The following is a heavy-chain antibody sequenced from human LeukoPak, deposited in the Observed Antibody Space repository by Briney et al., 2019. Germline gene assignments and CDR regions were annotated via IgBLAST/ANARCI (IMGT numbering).Heavy chain of an antibody. CDR3: AKDRIAVAGTACWFDP. D-gene: IGHD6-19*01. V-gene: IGHV3-30*02. CDR1: GFTFSSYG. J-gene: IGHJ5*02. CDR2: IRYDGSNK. Sequence: GGSLRLSCAASGFTFSSYGMHWVRQAPGKGLEWVAFIRYDGSNKYYADSVKGRFTISRDNSKNTLYLQMNSLRGEDTAVYYCAKDRIAVAGTACWFDPWGQGTLVTVSS.